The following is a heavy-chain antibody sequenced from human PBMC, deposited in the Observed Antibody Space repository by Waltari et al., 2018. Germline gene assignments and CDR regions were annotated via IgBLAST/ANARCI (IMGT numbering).Heavy chain of an antibody. D-gene: IGHD1-26*01. V-gene: IGHV4-4*02. CDR2: VRLSGRT. CDR3: ARDRGIVLYLDS. Sequence: SWVREAPGQGVACICPVRLSGRTNYNSSLASRGPISIDTSNNQCSLRVPSPTAADTAMYYCARDRGIVLYLDSWCQGTLVTVSP. J-gene: IGHJ4*02.